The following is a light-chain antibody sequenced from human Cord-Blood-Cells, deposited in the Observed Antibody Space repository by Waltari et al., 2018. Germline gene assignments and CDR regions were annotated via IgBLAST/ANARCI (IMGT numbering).Light chain of an antibody. Sequence: QSALTQPASVSGSPGQSITIPCPGTSSDVGGHNYVSWYQQHPGKAPKLMIYDVSNRPSGVSNRFSGSKSGNTASLTISGLQAEDEADYYCSSYTSSSTVVFGGGTKLTVL. CDR3: SSYTSSSTVV. J-gene: IGLJ2*01. CDR1: SSDVGGHNY. CDR2: DVS. V-gene: IGLV2-14*01.